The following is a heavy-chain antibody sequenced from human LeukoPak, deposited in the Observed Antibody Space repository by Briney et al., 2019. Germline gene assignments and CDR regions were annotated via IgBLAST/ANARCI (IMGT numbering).Heavy chain of an antibody. V-gene: IGHV1-46*01. Sequence: ASVKVSCKASGYIFTSCYMHWVRQAPGQGLEWMGTINPSGGSTSYAQKFQGRVTMTRDTSTSTVYTELSSLRSEDTAVYYCARVRAAQNHDSSGSDAFDIWGQGTMVTVSS. CDR2: INPSGGST. J-gene: IGHJ3*02. CDR3: ARVRAAQNHDSSGSDAFDI. CDR1: GYIFTSCY. D-gene: IGHD3-22*01.